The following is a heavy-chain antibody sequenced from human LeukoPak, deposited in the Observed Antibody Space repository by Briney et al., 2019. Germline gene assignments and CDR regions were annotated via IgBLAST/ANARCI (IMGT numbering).Heavy chain of an antibody. Sequence: SETLSLTCAVYGGSFSGYYWSWIRQPPGKGLEWIGSIYYSGSTYYNPSLKSRVTISVDTSKNQFSLKLSSVTAADTAVYYCARHAFGPIVVVTAINFDYWGQGTLVTVSS. CDR3: ARHAFGPIVVVTAINFDY. J-gene: IGHJ4*02. D-gene: IGHD2-21*02. CDR1: GGSFSGYY. CDR2: IYYSGST. V-gene: IGHV4-34*01.